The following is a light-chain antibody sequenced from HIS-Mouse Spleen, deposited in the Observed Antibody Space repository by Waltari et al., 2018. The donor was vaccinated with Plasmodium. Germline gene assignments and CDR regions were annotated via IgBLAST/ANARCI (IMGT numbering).Light chain of an antibody. J-gene: IGLJ1*01. CDR3: CSYAGSYTYV. Sequence: QSALTQPRSVSGSPGQSVTISCTGTSSDVGGYNYVSWYQHHPGKAPKLRIYDVSKRPSGVPDRFSGAKSGNTACLTISGLQAEDEADYYCCSYAGSYTYVFGTGTKVTVL. CDR2: DVS. CDR1: SSDVGGYNY. V-gene: IGLV2-11*01.